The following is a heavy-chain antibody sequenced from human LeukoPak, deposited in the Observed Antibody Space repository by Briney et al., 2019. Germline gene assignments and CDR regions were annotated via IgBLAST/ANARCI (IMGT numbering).Heavy chain of an antibody. D-gene: IGHD3-9*01. V-gene: IGHV1-2*06. J-gene: IGHJ3*02. CDR1: GYTFTGYY. Sequence: ASVKVSCKASGYTFTGYYMHWVRQAPGQGLEWMGRINPNSGGTNYAQKFQGRVTMTRDTSISTAYMELSRLRSDDTAVYYCARDRDYDILTGYSTDAFDIRGQGTMVTVSS. CDR3: ARDRDYDILTGYSTDAFDI. CDR2: INPNSGGT.